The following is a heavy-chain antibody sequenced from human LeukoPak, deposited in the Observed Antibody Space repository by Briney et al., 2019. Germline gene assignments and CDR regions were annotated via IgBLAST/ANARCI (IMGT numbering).Heavy chain of an antibody. CDR1: GFPLSGYY. CDR2: IKGDGSVQ. J-gene: IGHJ6*03. V-gene: IGHV3-7*01. CDR3: GQLLRAV. D-gene: IGHD2-2*01. Sequence: PGGSLRLSCTASGFPLSGYYISWVRQAPGTGLEWLANIKGDGSVQDYVDSVKGRFTISRDNAKNSLYLQMNNLRVDDTAAYCVGQLLRAVWGKGTTVTVSS.